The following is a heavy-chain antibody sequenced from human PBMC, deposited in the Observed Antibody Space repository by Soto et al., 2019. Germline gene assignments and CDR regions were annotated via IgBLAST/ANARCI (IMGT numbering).Heavy chain of an antibody. D-gene: IGHD6-6*01. CDR1: GGSFSGYY. Sequence: PSETLSLTCAVYGGSFSGYYWRRIRQPPGKGLEWIGEINHSGSTNYNPSLKSRVTISVDTSKNQFSLKLSSVTAADTAVYYCARSSSIAARPGYYGMDVWGQGTTVTVSS. CDR2: INHSGST. V-gene: IGHV4-34*01. J-gene: IGHJ6*02. CDR3: ARSSSIAARPGYYGMDV.